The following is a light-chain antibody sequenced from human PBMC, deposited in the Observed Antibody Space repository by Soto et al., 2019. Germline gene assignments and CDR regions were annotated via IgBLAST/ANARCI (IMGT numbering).Light chain of an antibody. Sequence: IQMTQSPSSVSASVGDTVTLSCQTSHGVSGWLAWYQQKPGKAPTLLIYTVSNLQSGVPSRFSGSGSGTDFSLTITDLPPEDFATYFCQRGKSFPFPFGPGTKVEVK. V-gene: IGKV1-12*01. J-gene: IGKJ3*01. CDR3: QRGKSFPFP. CDR1: HGVSGW. CDR2: TVS.